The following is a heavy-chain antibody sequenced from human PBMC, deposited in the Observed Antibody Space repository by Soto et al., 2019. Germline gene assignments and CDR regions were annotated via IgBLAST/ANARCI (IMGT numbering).Heavy chain of an antibody. J-gene: IGHJ6*02. CDR3: ASGFSGYCSSTSCYGFYGMDV. CDR1: GYTFTSYA. CDR2: INAGNGNT. Sequence: QVQLVQSGAEVKKPGASVKVSCKASGYTFTSYAMHWVRQAPGQRLEWMGWINAGNGNTKYSQKFQVRVTITRDTSASTAYMELSSLRSEDTAVYYCASGFSGYCSSTSCYGFYGMDVWGQGTTVTVSS. V-gene: IGHV1-3*01. D-gene: IGHD2-2*03.